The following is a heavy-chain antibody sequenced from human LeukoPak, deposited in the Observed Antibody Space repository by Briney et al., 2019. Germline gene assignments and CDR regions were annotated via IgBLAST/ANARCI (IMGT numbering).Heavy chain of an antibody. D-gene: IGHD6-13*01. CDR1: GGSISSSSYY. J-gene: IGHJ4*02. CDR2: IYYSGST. CDR3: ARLQYQQLAIR. V-gene: IGHV4-39*01. Sequence: SETLSLTCTVSGGSISSSSYYWGWNRQPPGKGLESIGSIYYSGSTYYNPSLKSRVTISIDTSKHQFSVKRSSVTAADTAVYYCARLQYQQLAIRWGQGNLVTVSP.